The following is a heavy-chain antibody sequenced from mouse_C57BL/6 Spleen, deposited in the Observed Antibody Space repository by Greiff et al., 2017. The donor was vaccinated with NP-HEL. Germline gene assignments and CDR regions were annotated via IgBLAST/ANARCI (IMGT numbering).Heavy chain of an antibody. CDR3: ARRDYYGSSFWFAY. CDR2: IWGVGST. D-gene: IGHD1-1*01. J-gene: IGHJ3*01. CDR1: GFSLTSYG. Sequence: VQLKESGPGLVAPSQSLSITCTVSGFSLTSYGVDWVRQSPGKGLEWLGVIWGVGSTNYNSALKSRLSISKDKSKSQVFLKMNSLQTDDTAMYYCARRDYYGSSFWFAYWGQGTLVTVSA. V-gene: IGHV2-6*01.